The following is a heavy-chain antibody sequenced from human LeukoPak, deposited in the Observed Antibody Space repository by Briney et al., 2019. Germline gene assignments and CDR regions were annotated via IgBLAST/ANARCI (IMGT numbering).Heavy chain of an antibody. CDR1: GGSISSYY. CDR2: IYTNGST. J-gene: IGHJ4*02. CDR3: ARVGDGYNYDY. Sequence: PSETLSLTCTVSGGSISSYYWSWIRQPAGKGLEWIGRIYTNGSTNYNPSLKSRVTISVDKSKNQFSLKLSSVTAADTAVYYCARVGDGYNYDYWGQGTLVTVSS. V-gene: IGHV4-4*07. D-gene: IGHD5-24*01.